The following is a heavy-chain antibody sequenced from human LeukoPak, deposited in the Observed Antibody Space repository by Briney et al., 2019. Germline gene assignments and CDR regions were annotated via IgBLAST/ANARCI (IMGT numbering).Heavy chain of an antibody. Sequence: TGGSLRLSCADSGFTFDDYAMHWVRQAPGKGLEWVSGISWNSGSIGYADSVKGRFTISRDNAKNSLYLQMNSLRAEDTALYYCAKDLHSSGWYYLDYWGQGTLVTVSS. D-gene: IGHD6-19*01. J-gene: IGHJ4*02. CDR1: GFTFDDYA. CDR3: AKDLHSSGWYYLDY. CDR2: ISWNSGSI. V-gene: IGHV3-9*01.